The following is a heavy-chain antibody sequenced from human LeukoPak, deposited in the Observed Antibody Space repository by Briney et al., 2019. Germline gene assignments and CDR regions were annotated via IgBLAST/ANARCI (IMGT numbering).Heavy chain of an antibody. V-gene: IGHV4-34*01. D-gene: IGHD3-3*01. Sequence: SETLSLTCAVYGGSFSGYYWSWIRQPPGKGLEWIGEINHSGSTNYNPSLKSRVTISVDTSKNQFSLKLSSVTAADTAVYYCARGTSTPSGGFNPLWSGYGRGAHFDYWGQGTLVTVSS. CDR2: INHSGST. J-gene: IGHJ4*02. CDR3: ARGTSTPSGGFNPLWSGYGRGAHFDY. CDR1: GGSFSGYY.